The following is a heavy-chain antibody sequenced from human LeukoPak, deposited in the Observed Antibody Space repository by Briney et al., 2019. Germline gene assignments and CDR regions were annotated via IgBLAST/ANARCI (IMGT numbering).Heavy chain of an antibody. D-gene: IGHD3-10*01. CDR3: AKDLVRGFGDFDY. J-gene: IGHJ4*02. CDR2: INWNGGST. CDR1: GFTFDDYG. V-gene: IGHV3-20*04. Sequence: GGSLRLSCAASGFTFDDYGMSWVRQAPGKGLEWVSDINWNGGSTSYADSVKGRFTISRDNSKNTLYLQMNSLRAEDTAVYYCAKDLVRGFGDFDYWGQGTLVTVSS.